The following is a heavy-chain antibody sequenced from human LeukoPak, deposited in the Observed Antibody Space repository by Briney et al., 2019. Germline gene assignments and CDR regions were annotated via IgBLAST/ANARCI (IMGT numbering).Heavy chain of an antibody. V-gene: IGHV3-21*01. J-gene: IGHJ4*02. CDR3: ARDGGYYGSGSFIAIDY. CDR1: GFTFSSYS. Sequence: GGSLRLPCAASGFTFSSYSMNWVRQAPGKGLEWVSSISSSSSYIYYADSVKGRFTISKDNAKNSLYLQMNSLRAEDTAVYYCARDGGYYGSGSFIAIDYWGQGTLVTVSS. CDR2: ISSSSSYI. D-gene: IGHD3-10*01.